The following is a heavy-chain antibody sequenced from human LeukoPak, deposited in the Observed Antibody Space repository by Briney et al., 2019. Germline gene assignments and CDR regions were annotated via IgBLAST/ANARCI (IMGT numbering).Heavy chain of an antibody. D-gene: IGHD6-19*01. CDR1: GRSIDIYY. V-gene: IGHV4-4*07. CDR2: IYSGGST. CDR3: ARDLGMAVALTFDP. Sequence: SETLSLTCTVSGRSIDIYYWRWIRQPDGKGLEWVGRIYSGGSTNYSPSLTNPVTISVDTTKNQFCLKLSSETTAETAVYYCARDLGMAVALTFDPWGQGTLVTVSS. J-gene: IGHJ5*02.